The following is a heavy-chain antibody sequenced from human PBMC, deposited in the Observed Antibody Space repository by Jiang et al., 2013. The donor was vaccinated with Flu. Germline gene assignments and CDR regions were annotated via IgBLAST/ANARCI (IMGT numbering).Heavy chain of an antibody. V-gene: IGHV1-2*02. Sequence: YTFTGYYMHWVRQAPGQGLEWTGWINPNSGGTNYAQKFQGRVTMTRDTSISTAYMELSRLRSDDTAVYYCAREELATGTTYWGQGTLVTVSS. D-gene: IGHD1-1*01. CDR1: YTFTGYY. CDR3: AREELATGTTY. J-gene: IGHJ4*02. CDR2: INPNSGGT.